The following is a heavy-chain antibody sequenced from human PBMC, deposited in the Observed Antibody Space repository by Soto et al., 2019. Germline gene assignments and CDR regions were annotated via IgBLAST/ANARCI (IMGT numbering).Heavy chain of an antibody. V-gene: IGHV1-18*04. CDR1: GYTFTTHG. D-gene: IGHD4-17*01. J-gene: IGHJ6*03. Sequence: QVQLLQSEAELKKPGSSMKLSCTTSGYTFTTHGVSWVRQAPGQGLEWMGWISPKTGNTNFDLKFHGRLTMTTDTSTSTAYMELRSLTSDDTAIYDCARAIGDYEGHYYFFYMDVWGRGTTVNVSS. CDR2: ISPKTGNT. CDR3: ARAIGDYEGHYYFFYMDV.